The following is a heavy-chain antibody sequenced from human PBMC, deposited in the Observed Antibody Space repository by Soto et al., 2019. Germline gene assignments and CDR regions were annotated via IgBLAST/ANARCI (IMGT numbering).Heavy chain of an antibody. CDR2: ISGSGGIT. J-gene: IGHJ6*02. V-gene: IGHV3-23*01. D-gene: IGHD3-10*01. CDR1: GFTFSSYA. Sequence: GGSLRLSCIASGFTFSSYAMTWVRQAPGKGLEWVSDISGSGGITYYADSVKGRFTISRDNSKNTLNLQMNSLRADDTAIYYCARARRGAPYFYTMDLWGQGTTVTVSS. CDR3: ARARRGAPYFYTMDL.